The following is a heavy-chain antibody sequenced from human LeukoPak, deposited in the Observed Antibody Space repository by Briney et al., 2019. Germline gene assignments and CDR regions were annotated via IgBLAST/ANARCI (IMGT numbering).Heavy chain of an antibody. V-gene: IGHV3-23*01. Sequence: GGSLRLSCAASGLIFSSYAMSWVRQAPGKGLEWVSGISGSGATTYYADSVKGRFTISRDNSESTLFLQMNSLRAEDTAVYYCAMLTPSSYYFDYWGQGTLVTVSS. J-gene: IGHJ4*02. D-gene: IGHD2-15*01. CDR1: GLIFSSYA. CDR2: ISGSGATT. CDR3: AMLTPSSYYFDY.